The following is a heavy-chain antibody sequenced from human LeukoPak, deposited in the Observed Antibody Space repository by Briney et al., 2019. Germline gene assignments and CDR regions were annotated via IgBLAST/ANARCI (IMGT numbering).Heavy chain of an antibody. CDR3: ARGPVYAYYDFWSGYYTQRDPWFDP. Sequence: SETLSLTCAVYGGSFSGYYWSRIRQPPGKGLEWIGEINHSGSTNYNPSLKSRVTISVDTSKNQFSLKLSSVTAADTAVYYCARGPVYAYYDFWSGYYTQRDPWFDPWGQGTLVTVSS. J-gene: IGHJ5*02. CDR1: GGSFSGYY. V-gene: IGHV4-34*01. D-gene: IGHD3-3*01. CDR2: INHSGST.